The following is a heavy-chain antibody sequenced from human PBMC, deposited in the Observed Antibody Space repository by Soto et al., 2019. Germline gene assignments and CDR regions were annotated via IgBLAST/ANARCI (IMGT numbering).Heavy chain of an antibody. Sequence: QITLKESGPTLVKPTQTLTLTCTFSGFSLSTSGVGVGWIRQPPGKALEWLALIYWDDDKRYSPSLTSRLTITKDTSKNQVVLTMTNMDPVDTATYYCAHVLVVVANYGMDAWGQGTTVTVSS. V-gene: IGHV2-5*02. CDR2: IYWDDDK. CDR1: GFSLSTSGVG. D-gene: IGHD2-15*01. J-gene: IGHJ6*02. CDR3: AHVLVVVANYGMDA.